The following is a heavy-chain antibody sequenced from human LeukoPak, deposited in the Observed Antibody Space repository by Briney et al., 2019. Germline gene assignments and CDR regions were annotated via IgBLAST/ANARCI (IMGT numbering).Heavy chain of an antibody. J-gene: IGHJ5*02. CDR3: ARSDSGNYERDWFVP. CDR2: IIPNIGKA. Sequence: SVTVSCKASGGTFTSYGISWVRQAPGQGLEWMGRIIPNIGKANYAQKFQGRVTITTDTSTSTAYMELRSLRSDDTAVYYFARSDSGNYERDWFVPW. V-gene: IGHV1-69*04. CDR1: GGTFTSYG. D-gene: IGHD1-7*01.